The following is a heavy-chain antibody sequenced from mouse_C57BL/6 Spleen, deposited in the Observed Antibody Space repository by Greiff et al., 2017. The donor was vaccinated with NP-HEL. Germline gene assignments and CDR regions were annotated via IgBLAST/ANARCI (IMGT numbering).Heavy chain of an antibody. CDR1: GFSLTSYG. CDR3: ARNYYGSSYDWYCDV. CDR2: IWSGGST. D-gene: IGHD1-1*01. J-gene: IGHJ1*03. Sequence: QVQLKQSGPGLVQPSQSLSITCTVSGFSLTSYGVHWVRQSPGKGLEWLGVIWSGGSTAHNAAFISRLSISKDNSKRQVLYKMNSLQEDDTAIYYCARNYYGSSYDWYCDVGGKGTTVTVSS. V-gene: IGHV2-2*01.